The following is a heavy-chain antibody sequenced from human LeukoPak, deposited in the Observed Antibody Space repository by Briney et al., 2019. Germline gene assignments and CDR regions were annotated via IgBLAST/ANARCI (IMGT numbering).Heavy chain of an antibody. Sequence: PGGSLRLSCVASGFTFSSYAMSWVRQAPGKGLEWVSAISGSGGSTYYADSVKGRFTISRDNSKNTLYLQMNSLRAEDTAVYYCAKEIHSSVGRYYFDYWGQGTLVTVSS. V-gene: IGHV3-23*01. CDR3: AKEIHSSVGRYYFDY. J-gene: IGHJ4*02. CDR1: GFTFSSYA. CDR2: ISGSGGST.